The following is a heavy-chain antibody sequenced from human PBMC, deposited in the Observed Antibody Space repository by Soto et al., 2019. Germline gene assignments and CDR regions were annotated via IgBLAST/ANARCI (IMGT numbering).Heavy chain of an antibody. J-gene: IGHJ6*02. D-gene: IGHD3-10*01. V-gene: IGHV1-69*01. CDR2: IIPIFGTA. CDR3: ARNPRRIGLCYYSNYYDGKDV. Sequence: QVQLVQSGAEVKKPGSSVKVSCKASGGTFSSYAISWVRHAPGPGLEWMGGIIPIFGTANYAQKFQGRVTITAYAATRTADMELSSLRSEDPAVYDCARNPRRIGLCYYSNYYDGKDVWGQGTTGPVSS. CDR1: GGTFSSYA.